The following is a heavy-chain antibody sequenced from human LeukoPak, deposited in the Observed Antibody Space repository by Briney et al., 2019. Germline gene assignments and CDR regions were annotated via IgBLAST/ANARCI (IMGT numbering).Heavy chain of an antibody. CDR1: GGSISSSSYY. CDR3: ASLTTTVNSFFDY. Sequence: PSETLSLTCTVSGGSISSSSYYWGWIRQPPGQGLEWIGSIDYGGSTYYNPSLKSRVTISVDTSKNQFSLKLSSVTAADSAVYYCASLTTTVNSFFDYWGQGTLVTVSS. D-gene: IGHD4-11*01. CDR2: IDYGGST. V-gene: IGHV4-39*01. J-gene: IGHJ4*02.